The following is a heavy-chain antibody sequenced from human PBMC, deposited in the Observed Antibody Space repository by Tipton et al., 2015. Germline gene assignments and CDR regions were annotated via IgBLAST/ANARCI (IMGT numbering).Heavy chain of an antibody. D-gene: IGHD3-22*01. J-gene: IGHJ4*02. CDR3: ARDRHDSSGYYYYFDY. CDR1: GFTFSIYH. V-gene: IGHV3-53*01. CDR2: IYSGGST. Sequence: SLRLSCAASGFTFSIYHMNWVRQAPGKGLEWVSIIYSGGSTYYPDSVKGRFTISRDNSKNTVYLQMNSLRAEDTAVYYCARDRHDSSGYYYYFDYWGQGTLVTVSS.